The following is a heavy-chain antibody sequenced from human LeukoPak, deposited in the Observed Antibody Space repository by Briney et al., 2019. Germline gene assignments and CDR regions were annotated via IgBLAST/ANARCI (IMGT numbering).Heavy chain of an antibody. CDR1: GFTFSSYA. Sequence: GRSLRLSCAASGFTFSSYAMHWVRQAPGKGLEWVAVISYDGSNKYYADSVKGRFTISRDNSKNTLYLQMNSLRAEDTAVYYCAKDVTPSVVVAASFFDYWGQGTLVTVSS. J-gene: IGHJ4*02. CDR3: AKDVTPSVVVAASFFDY. D-gene: IGHD2-15*01. CDR2: ISYDGSNK. V-gene: IGHV3-30-3*01.